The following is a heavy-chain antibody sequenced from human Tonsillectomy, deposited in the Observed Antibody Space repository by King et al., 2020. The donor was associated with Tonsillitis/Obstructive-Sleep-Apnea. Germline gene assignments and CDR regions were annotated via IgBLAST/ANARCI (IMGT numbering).Heavy chain of an antibody. CDR1: GYTLTELS. Sequence: VQLVQSGAEVKQPGASVKVSCKVSGYTLTELSMHWVRQAPGKGLEWMGGFDPEDGETIYAQKFQDRITMTEDTSTDTAYMELSSLRSEDTAVYYCATGCHEGAVAGDNWFDSWGQGTLITVSS. CDR3: ATGCHEGAVAGDNWFDS. CDR2: FDPEDGET. V-gene: IGHV1-24*01. D-gene: IGHD6-19*01. J-gene: IGHJ5*01.